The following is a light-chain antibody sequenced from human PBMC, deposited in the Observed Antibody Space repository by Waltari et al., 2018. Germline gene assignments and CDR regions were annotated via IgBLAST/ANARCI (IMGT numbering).Light chain of an antibody. CDR3: SSYTLKNTVI. CDR1: PSDIGTYEF. Sequence: QSALTQPASVSGSPGQSITISCTGSPSDIGTYEFVSWYQHHPGKAPKPVIYEVIFRPSGDSNRFSGSKSGNTASLTVAGLQAEDEAVYDCSSYTLKNTVIFGGGTKLTVL. CDR2: EVI. J-gene: IGLJ2*01. V-gene: IGLV2-14*01.